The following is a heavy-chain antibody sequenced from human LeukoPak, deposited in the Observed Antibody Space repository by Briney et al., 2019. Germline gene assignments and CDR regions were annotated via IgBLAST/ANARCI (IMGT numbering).Heavy chain of an antibody. J-gene: IGHJ4*02. CDR1: GFTVSSNY. CDR3: ARDRFLGGFDY. CDR2: IYSGGSA. D-gene: IGHD3-16*01. Sequence: PGGSLRLSCAASGFTVSSNYMSWVRQAPGKGLEWVSVIYSGGSAYYADSVKGRFTISRDNSKNTLYLQMNSLRAEDTAVYYCARDRFLGGFDYWGQGTLVTVSS. V-gene: IGHV3-53*01.